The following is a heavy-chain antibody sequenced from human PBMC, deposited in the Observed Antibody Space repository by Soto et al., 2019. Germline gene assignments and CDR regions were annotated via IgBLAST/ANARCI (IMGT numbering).Heavy chain of an antibody. CDR2: IYYSGST. D-gene: IGHD2-21*02. CDR3: ARDLSVTPSHDAFDI. V-gene: IGHV4-31*03. Sequence: PSETLSLTCTVSGGSISSGGYYWSWIRQHPGKGLEWIGYIYYSGSTYYNPSLKSRVTISVDTSKNQFSLKLSSVTAADTAVYYCARDLSVTPSHDAFDIWGQGTMVTVS. CDR1: GGSISSGGYY. J-gene: IGHJ3*02.